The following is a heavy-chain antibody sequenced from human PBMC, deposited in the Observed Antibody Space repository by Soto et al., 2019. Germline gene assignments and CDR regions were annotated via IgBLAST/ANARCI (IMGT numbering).Heavy chain of an antibody. J-gene: IGHJ6*02. CDR1: GYTFTSYG. D-gene: IGHD4-17*01. CDR2: ISAYNGNT. V-gene: IGHV1-18*01. Sequence: QVRLVQSGAEVKKPGASVKVSCKASGYTFTSYGISWVRQAPGQGLEWMGWISAYNGNTNYAQKLQGRVTMTTDTSTSRAYMELRRLRSDDTAVYYCARDNAGDSLYYYYGIDVWGQGTTVTVSS. CDR3: ARDNAGDSLYYYYGIDV.